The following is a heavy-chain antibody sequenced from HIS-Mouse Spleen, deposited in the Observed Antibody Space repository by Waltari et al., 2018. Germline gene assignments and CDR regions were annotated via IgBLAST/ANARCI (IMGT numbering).Heavy chain of an antibody. V-gene: IGHV4-39*07. Sequence: QLQLQESGPGLVKPSETLSLTCTVSGGSISSSSYYWGWIRQPPGKGLEWIGSIYYSGSPYYNPALKSRVTISVDTSKNQFSLKLSSVTAADTAVYYCARDPRWNDGIDYWGQGTLVTVSS. J-gene: IGHJ4*02. CDR3: ARDPRWNDGIDY. CDR1: GGSISSSSYY. D-gene: IGHD1-1*01. CDR2: IYYSGSP.